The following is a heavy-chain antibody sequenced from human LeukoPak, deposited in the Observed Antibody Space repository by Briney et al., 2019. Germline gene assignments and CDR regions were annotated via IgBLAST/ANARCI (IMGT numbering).Heavy chain of an antibody. CDR2: ISSSSYI. CDR1: GFTFSSYS. J-gene: IGHJ5*02. Sequence: GGSLRLSCAASGFTFSSYSMNWVRQAPGKGLEWVSSISSSSYIYYADSVKGRFTISRDNAKNSLYLQMNSLRAEDTAVYYCARDLGNYDFWSGYLNWFDPWGQGTLVTVSS. D-gene: IGHD3-3*01. V-gene: IGHV3-21*01. CDR3: ARDLGNYDFWSGYLNWFDP.